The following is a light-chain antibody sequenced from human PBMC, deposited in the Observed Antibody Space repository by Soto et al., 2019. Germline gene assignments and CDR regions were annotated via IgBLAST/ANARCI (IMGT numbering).Light chain of an antibody. CDR1: SSDVGGYDY. V-gene: IGLV2-11*01. J-gene: IGLJ1*01. Sequence: QSALTQPRSVSGSPGQSVTISCTGTSSDVGGYDYVSWYQQHPGKAPKLMIYDVSQRPSGVPARFSGSKSGNTASLTISGLQAEDEADYYCCSYAGSYTYVFASGTKLPS. CDR2: DVS. CDR3: CSYAGSYTYV.